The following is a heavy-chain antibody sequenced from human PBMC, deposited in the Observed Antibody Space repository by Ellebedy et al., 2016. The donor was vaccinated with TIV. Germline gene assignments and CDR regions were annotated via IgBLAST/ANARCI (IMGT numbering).Heavy chain of an antibody. CDR1: RFTFSTYL. CDR2: IRSKTYTGTT. D-gene: IGHD4-17*01. CDR3: GREVPMTTVTN. Sequence: GESLKISXAASRFTFSTYLMHWVRQAPGKGLEWVGFIRSKTYTGTTEYAASVKGRFTISRDESKNIAYLQMNSLKTEDTGVYYCGREVPMTTVTNWGQGTLVTVSS. J-gene: IGHJ4*02. V-gene: IGHV3-49*04.